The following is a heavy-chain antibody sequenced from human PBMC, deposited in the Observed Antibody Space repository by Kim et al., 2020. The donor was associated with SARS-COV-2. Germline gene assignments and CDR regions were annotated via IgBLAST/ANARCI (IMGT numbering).Heavy chain of an antibody. D-gene: IGHD6-19*01. CDR3: ARDSGSGWYYFDY. V-gene: IGHV3-30*01. Sequence: YVASNKDRFTNTRDNTKNTLYLQMNSLRAVATAVYYCARDSGSGWYYFDYWGQGTLVTVSS. J-gene: IGHJ4*02.